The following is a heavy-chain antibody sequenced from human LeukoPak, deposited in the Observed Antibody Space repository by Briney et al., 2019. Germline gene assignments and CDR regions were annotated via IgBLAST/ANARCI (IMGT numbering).Heavy chain of an antibody. J-gene: IGHJ4*02. Sequence: GGSLRLSCAASGFTVSSNYMSWVRQAPGKGLEWVSVIYSGGSTYYADSVKGRFTISRDNSKNTLYLQMNSLRAEDTAVYYCARVHTGTGFDYWGQGTLVTVSS. V-gene: IGHV3-66*01. CDR1: GFTVSSNY. CDR3: ARVHTGTGFDY. D-gene: IGHD1-14*01. CDR2: IYSGGST.